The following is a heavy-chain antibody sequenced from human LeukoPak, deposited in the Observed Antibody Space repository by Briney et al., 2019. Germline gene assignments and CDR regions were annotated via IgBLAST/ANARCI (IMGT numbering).Heavy chain of an antibody. J-gene: IGHJ6*04. CDR1: GFTFSSYG. CDR2: ISSRSTYI. D-gene: IGHD3-16*01. Sequence: GGTLRLSCAASGFTFSSYGMSWVRQAPGKGLEWVSSISSRSTYIYHADSVKGRFTISRDNAKNSLFLQMNSLRAEDTAVYFCAKSTRAVMAMMDVWGKGTTVTVSS. V-gene: IGHV3-21*01. CDR3: AKSTRAVMAMMDV.